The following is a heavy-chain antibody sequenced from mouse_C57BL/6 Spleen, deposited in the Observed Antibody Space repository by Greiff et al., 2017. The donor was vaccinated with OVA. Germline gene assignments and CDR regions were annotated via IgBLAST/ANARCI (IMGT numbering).Heavy chain of an antibody. V-gene: IGHV5-4*01. Sequence: EVNVVESGGGLVKPGGSLKLSCAASGFTFSSYAMSWVRQTPEKRLEWVATISDGGSYTYYPDNVKGRFTISRDNAKNNLYLQMSHLKSEDTAMYYWARDRGSSMSTAYYFDYWGQGTTLTVSS. D-gene: IGHD2-4*01. J-gene: IGHJ2*01. CDR1: GFTFSSYA. CDR3: ARDRGSSMSTAYYFDY. CDR2: ISDGGSYT.